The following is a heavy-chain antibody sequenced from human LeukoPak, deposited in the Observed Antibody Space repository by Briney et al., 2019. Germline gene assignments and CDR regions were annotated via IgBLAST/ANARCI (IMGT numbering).Heavy chain of an antibody. CDR1: GFTFSDYA. J-gene: IGHJ4*02. V-gene: IGHV3-21*01. Sequence: GGSLRLSCAASGFTFSDYAMNWVRQAPGKGLEWVSSISSGGSYISYADSVKGRFTVSRDNAKDSLFLQMRSLRDEDTAVYYCWRAPAWIFPGGGCLDGADGGRGTVVSVPS. CDR2: ISSGGSYI. CDR3: WRAPAWIFPGGGCLDGAD. D-gene: IGHD2-15*01.